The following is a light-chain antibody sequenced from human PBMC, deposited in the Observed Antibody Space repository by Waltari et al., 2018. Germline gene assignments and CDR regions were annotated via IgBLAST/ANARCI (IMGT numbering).Light chain of an antibody. J-gene: IGKJ1*01. V-gene: IGKV1-39*01. CDR1: QNIWTY. CDR3: QQSFSSPWT. Sequence: DIQMTQSPSSLSASIGDTITVTCRASQNIWTYLNWYQQKPAKAPKLLIFGASTLPRGVPSRFSGSASGTEFTLTVTNLQPDDFATYFCQQSFSSPWTFGQGTTV. CDR2: GAS.